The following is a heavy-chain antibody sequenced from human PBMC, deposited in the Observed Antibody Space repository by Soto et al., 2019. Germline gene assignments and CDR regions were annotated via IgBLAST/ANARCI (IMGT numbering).Heavy chain of an antibody. V-gene: IGHV1-69*12. CDR1: GGTFSSYA. J-gene: IGHJ4*02. CDR2: IIPIFGTA. Sequence: QVQLVQSGAEVKKPGSSVKVSCKASGGTFSSYAISWVLQAPGQGLEWMGGIIPIFGTANYAQKFHGSVTITAAESTSTAYMELSSLRSEDTAVYYCARPPQGAEVDYYFDYWGQGTLVTVSS. D-gene: IGHD2-15*01. CDR3: ARPPQGAEVDYYFDY.